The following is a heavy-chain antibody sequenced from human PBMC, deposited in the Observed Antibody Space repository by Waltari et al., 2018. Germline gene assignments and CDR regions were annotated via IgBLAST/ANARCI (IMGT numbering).Heavy chain of an antibody. V-gene: IGHV3-7*01. CDR2: ISPDGSEK. Sequence: EVQLVQSGGDLVRPGGCLVLAGAACGFPVGFLGCCGVCCALGRGGWGWVRQGPGKGLEGTAEISPDGSEKYYVDSVKGRFTISRDNAENSLYLQMTSLRAEDTAVYYCARGGTYWVDYWGQGALVTVSS. D-gene: IGHD1-26*01. CDR1: GFPVGFLGCCGVCCALGRGG. CDR3: ARGGTYWVDY. J-gene: IGHJ4*02.